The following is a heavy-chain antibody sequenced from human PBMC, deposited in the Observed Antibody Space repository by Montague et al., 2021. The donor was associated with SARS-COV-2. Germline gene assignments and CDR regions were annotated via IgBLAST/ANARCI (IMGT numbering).Heavy chain of an antibody. CDR3: AKDGATVRGLINWYFDL. Sequence: SLRLSCKASGFTFSNYAMNWVRQAPGKGLEWVSVTFGSGSSTYYXGSVRGRFTVSRDNSKNTLYLQMNNLRAEDTAVYYCAKDGATVRGLINWYFDLWGRGTLVTVSS. J-gene: IGHJ2*01. CDR2: TFGSGSST. V-gene: IGHV3-23*03. CDR1: GFTFSNYA. D-gene: IGHD3-10*01.